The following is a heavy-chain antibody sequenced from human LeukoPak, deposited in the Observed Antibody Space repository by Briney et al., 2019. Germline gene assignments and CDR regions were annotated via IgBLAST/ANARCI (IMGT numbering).Heavy chain of an antibody. V-gene: IGHV3-15*01. CDR3: TTDLQGSYAIDV. CDR1: GFTFSNAW. J-gene: IGHJ6*02. CDR2: IKTKNYGGTT. Sequence: GGSLRLSCAGSGFTFSNAWMTWVRQGPGKGLEWIGRIKTKNYGGTTEYGAVVKGRFTISRDDSKNTLYLQMNSLKIDDTAVYYCTTDLQGSYAIDVWGQGTTVTVSS.